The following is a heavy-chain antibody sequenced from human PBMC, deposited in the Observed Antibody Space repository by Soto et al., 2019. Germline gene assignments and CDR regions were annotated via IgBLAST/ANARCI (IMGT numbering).Heavy chain of an antibody. CDR1: GASMSDYH. D-gene: IGHD1-26*01. Sequence: SETLSLTCTVSGASMSDYHGSWIRQSPGKGLEHIGYLHSSGFAEYNPSLKSRVTLSMDTSKSQFSLRLSSLTAADTAIYYCARSGHTFVGAVWGQGILVTVSS. J-gene: IGHJ4*02. CDR3: ARSGHTFVGAV. V-gene: IGHV4-59*01. CDR2: LHSSGFA.